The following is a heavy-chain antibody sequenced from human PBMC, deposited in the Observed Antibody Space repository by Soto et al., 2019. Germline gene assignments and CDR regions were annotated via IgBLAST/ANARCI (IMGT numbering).Heavy chain of an antibody. CDR3: ARAGYYDFWSGYSGYYGMDV. J-gene: IGHJ6*02. D-gene: IGHD3-3*01. CDR2: INPSGGST. V-gene: IGHV1-46*01. Sequence: ASVKVSCKASGYTFTSYYMHWVRQAPGQGLEWMGIINPSGGSTSYAQKFQGRVTMTRDTSTSTVYMELSSLRSEDTAVYYCARAGYYDFWSGYSGYYGMDVCGQXSTVTVSS. CDR1: GYTFTSYY.